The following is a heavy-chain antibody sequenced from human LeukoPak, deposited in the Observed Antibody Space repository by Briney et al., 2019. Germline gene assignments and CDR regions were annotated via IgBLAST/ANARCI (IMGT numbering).Heavy chain of an antibody. CDR2: VYSGGST. J-gene: IGHJ4*02. Sequence: GGSLRLSCAASGFTVSSNYMSWVRQAPGKGLEWVSVVYSGGSTHYADSVKGRSTISRDNSKNTLYLQMNSLRAEDTALYYCARVVWYCGGDCYSDYWGQGTLVTVSS. V-gene: IGHV3-53*01. CDR3: ARVVWYCGGDCYSDY. D-gene: IGHD2-21*02. CDR1: GFTVSSNY.